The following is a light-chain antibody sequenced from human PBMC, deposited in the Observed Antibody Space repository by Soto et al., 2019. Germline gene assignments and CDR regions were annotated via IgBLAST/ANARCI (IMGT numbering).Light chain of an antibody. V-gene: IGKV1-39*01. Sequence: IQLTQSPSSLAASLGDGITITWLSSQTIDNYVNWYRQKSGEAPKLLIYDASTLQSGVPSRFRGGASGTDFTLTISSLQPDDFATYYCQQCYNSPLTFGQGTKVDIK. CDR1: QTIDNY. CDR3: QQCYNSPLT. CDR2: DAS. J-gene: IGKJ1*01.